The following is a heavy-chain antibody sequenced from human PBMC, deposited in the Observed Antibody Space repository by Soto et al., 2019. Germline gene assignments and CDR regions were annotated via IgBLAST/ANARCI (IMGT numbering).Heavy chain of an antibody. CDR3: EGVRGREEDSSGYCFDY. CDR2: IWNDGSNK. D-gene: IGHD3-22*01. J-gene: IGHJ4*02. Sequence: GGSLRLSCAASGFTFSSYGMHWVRQAPGKGLEWVAVIWNDGSNKYYADSVKGRFTISRDNSKNTLYLQMNSLRAEDAAAYYCEGVRGREEDSSGYCFDYWGQGTLVTVSS. V-gene: IGHV3-33*01. CDR1: GFTFSSYG.